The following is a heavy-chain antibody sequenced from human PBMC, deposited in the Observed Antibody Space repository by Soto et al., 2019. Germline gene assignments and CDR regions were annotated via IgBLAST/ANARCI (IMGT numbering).Heavy chain of an antibody. CDR1: GFTFSSFG. V-gene: IGHV3-30*03. CDR2: ISFDGNTK. J-gene: IGHJ3*02. CDR3: ATSGTYDAFDI. D-gene: IGHD1-26*01. Sequence: QVLLVESGGGVVQPGTSLRLSCTASGFTFSSFGIHWVRQAPGKGLEWVAVISFDGNTKYYADYVKGRFTISRDNSKDTMYLQMNSLRAEDTAVYYCATSGTYDAFDIWGQGTMVTVSS.